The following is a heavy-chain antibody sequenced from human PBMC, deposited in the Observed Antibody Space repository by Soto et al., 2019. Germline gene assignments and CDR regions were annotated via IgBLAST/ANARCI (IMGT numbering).Heavy chain of an antibody. CDR2: IDPSDSYT. V-gene: IGHV5-10-1*01. Sequence: GESLKISCKGSGYSFTSYWISWVRQMPGKGLEWMGRIDPSDSYTNYSPSFQGHVTISADKSISTAYLQWSNLKASDTAMYYCARQDSGYSSGRLYYYGMDVWGQGTTVTVSS. CDR1: GYSFTSYW. J-gene: IGHJ6*02. D-gene: IGHD5-18*01. CDR3: ARQDSGYSSGRLYYYGMDV.